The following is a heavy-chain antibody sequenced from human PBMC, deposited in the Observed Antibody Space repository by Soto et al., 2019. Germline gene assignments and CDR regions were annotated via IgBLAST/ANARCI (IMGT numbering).Heavy chain of an antibody. V-gene: IGHV4-31*03. CDR1: GGPPSRGGYY. CDR2: ISYSGST. CDR3: ARSVRYCSGGSCYFTRDAFEI. Sequence: PSVTLSLPCTVSGGPPSRGGYYRSWIRQPPGNGPGCIRNISYSGSTYANPSLKLRVTIPVDTSKNQFSLKLSSVTAADTAVYYCARSVRYCSGGSCYFTRDAFEIWGQETMVTVSS. J-gene: IGHJ3*02. D-gene: IGHD2-15*01.